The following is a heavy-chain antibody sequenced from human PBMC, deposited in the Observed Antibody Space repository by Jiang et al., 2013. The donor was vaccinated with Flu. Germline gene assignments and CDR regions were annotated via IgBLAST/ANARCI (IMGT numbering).Heavy chain of an antibody. CDR1: GYSISSGYY. J-gene: IGHJ4*02. V-gene: IGHV4-38-2*01. CDR3: ARHELYGDYRFDY. Sequence: SGSGLVKPSETLSLTCAVSGYSISSGYYWGWIRQPPGKGLEWIGSIYHSGSTYYNPSLKSRVTISVDTSKNQFSLKLSSVTAADTAVYYCARHELYGDYRFDYWGQG. D-gene: IGHD4-17*01. CDR2: IYHSGST.